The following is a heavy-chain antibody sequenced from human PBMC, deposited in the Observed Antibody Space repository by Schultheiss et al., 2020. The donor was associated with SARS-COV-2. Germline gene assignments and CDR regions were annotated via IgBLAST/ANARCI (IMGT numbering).Heavy chain of an antibody. Sequence: SETLSLTCTVSGGSISSYYWGWIRQPPGKGLEWIGSIYYSGSTNYNPSLKSRVTISVDTSKNQFSLKLSSVTAADTAVYYCARNRYSSGWYGGDAFDIWGQGTMVTVSS. CDR3: ARNRYSSGWYGGDAFDI. CDR1: GGSISSYY. D-gene: IGHD6-19*01. J-gene: IGHJ3*02. CDR2: IYYSGST. V-gene: IGHV4-59*01.